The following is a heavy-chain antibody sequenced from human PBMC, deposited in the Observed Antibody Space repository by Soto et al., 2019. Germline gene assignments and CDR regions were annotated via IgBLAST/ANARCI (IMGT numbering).Heavy chain of an antibody. J-gene: IGHJ6*01. CDR1: GYTFTRYG. D-gene: IGHD2-8*01. Sequence: QGHLVQSGAEVKKPGTSVKVSCKASGYTFTRYGISWVRQAPGQGLEWMGWISGYNGDTNYAQNLQGRVTMTIDTSTSTAYMELRSLTSDDTAVYYCAKNGQPPYYYYRLDVWGKGPRSPCPQ. CDR3: AKNGQPPYYYYRLDV. CDR2: ISGYNGDT. V-gene: IGHV1-18*01.